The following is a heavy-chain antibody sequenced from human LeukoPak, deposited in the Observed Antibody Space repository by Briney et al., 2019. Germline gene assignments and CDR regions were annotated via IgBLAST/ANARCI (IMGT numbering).Heavy chain of an antibody. CDR3: ARWSGSYRDAFDI. D-gene: IGHD1-26*01. J-gene: IGHJ3*02. Sequence: GGSLRLSCAASGFTFSSYAMNWVRQAPGKGLEWVSYISSSSSTIYYAGSVKGRFTISRDNAKNSLYLQVNSLRAEDTAVYYCARWSGSYRDAFDIWGQGTMVTVSS. V-gene: IGHV3-48*04. CDR1: GFTFSSYA. CDR2: ISSSSSTI.